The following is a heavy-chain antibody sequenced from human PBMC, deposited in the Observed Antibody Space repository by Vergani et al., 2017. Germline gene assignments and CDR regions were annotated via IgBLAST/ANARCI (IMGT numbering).Heavy chain of an antibody. D-gene: IGHD3-22*01. CDR1: GGTFSSYA. V-gene: IGHV1-69*09. Sequence: QVQLVQSGAEVKKPGSSVKVSCKASGGTFSSYAISWVRQAPGQGLEWMGRIIPILGIANYAQKFQGRVTITADKSTSTAYMELSSLRSEDTAVEYCARDYYDSSGHHLPLDYWGQGTLVTVSS. J-gene: IGHJ4*02. CDR3: ARDYYDSSGHHLPLDY. CDR2: IIPILGIA.